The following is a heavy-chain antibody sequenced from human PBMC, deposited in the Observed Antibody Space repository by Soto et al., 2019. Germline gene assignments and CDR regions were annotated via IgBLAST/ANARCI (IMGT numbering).Heavy chain of an antibody. CDR3: ARLQAAVPHY. Sequence: QVQLQESGPGLVMPSETLSLTCTVSSDSLSGSPYFWGWIRQPPGKRLEWIGSIFYDGYTLYTPSLKSRVTISVDTSKNQFSLKLTSVAAADTAIYFCARLQAAVPHYWGQGILVTVSS. J-gene: IGHJ4*02. D-gene: IGHD6-13*01. CDR2: IFYDGYT. CDR1: SDSLSGSPYF. V-gene: IGHV4-39*01.